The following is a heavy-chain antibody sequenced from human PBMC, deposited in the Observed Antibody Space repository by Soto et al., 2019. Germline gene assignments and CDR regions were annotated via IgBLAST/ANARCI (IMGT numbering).Heavy chain of an antibody. Sequence: SETLSLTCAVSGGPFTSNNWWTWVRQPPGQGLEWIGEIYRTGSTNYNPSLKSRVTISLDKSENQFSLKVTSLTAADTAVYYCASRDPGTSVDYWGQGTLVTVSS. D-gene: IGHD1-7*01. CDR3: ASRDPGTSVDY. J-gene: IGHJ4*02. CDR1: GGPFTSNNW. CDR2: IYRTGST. V-gene: IGHV4-4*02.